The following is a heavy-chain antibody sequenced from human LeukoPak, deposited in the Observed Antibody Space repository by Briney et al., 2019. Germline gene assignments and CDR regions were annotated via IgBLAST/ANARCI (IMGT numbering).Heavy chain of an antibody. CDR1: GGSISSSSYY. V-gene: IGHV4-39*07. CDR2: IYYGGST. CDR3: ARVAGWHWFDP. Sequence: SETLSLTCTVSGGSISSSSYYWGWIRQPPGKGLEWIGSIYYGGSTYYNPSLKSRVTISVDTSKNQFSLKLSSVTAADTAVYYCARVAGWHWFDPWGQGTLVTVSS. J-gene: IGHJ5*02. D-gene: IGHD6-19*01.